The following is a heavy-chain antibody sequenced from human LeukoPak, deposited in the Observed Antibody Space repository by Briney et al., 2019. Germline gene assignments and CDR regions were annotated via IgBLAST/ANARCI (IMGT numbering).Heavy chain of an antibody. CDR3: ARSNWEGSFDY. CDR1: GGSISSYY. D-gene: IGHD7-27*01. CDR2: IYYSGST. Sequence: SETLSLTRTVSGGSISSYYWSWIRQPPGKGLEWIGYIYYSGSTNYNPSLNSRVTISVDTSKNQFSLELSSVTAADTAVYYCARSNWEGSFDYWGQGTLVTVSS. V-gene: IGHV4-59*01. J-gene: IGHJ4*02.